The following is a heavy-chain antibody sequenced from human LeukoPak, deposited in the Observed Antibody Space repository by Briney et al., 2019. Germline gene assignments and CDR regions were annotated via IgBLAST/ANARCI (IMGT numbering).Heavy chain of an antibody. CDR3: ARSPSYYPDY. Sequence: GGSLRLSCAASGFAFSSYSMNWVRQAPGKGLEWVSVIYSGGSTYYADSVKGRFTISRDNSKNTLYLQMNSLRAEDTAVYYCARSPSYYPDYWGQGTLVTVSS. V-gene: IGHV3-53*01. D-gene: IGHD3-10*01. CDR1: GFAFSSYS. J-gene: IGHJ4*02. CDR2: IYSGGST.